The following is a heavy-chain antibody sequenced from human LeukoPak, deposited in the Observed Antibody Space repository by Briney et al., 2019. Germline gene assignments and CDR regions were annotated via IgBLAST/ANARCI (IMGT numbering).Heavy chain of an antibody. Sequence: ASVKVSCKASGYTFLNYDINWVRQAPGQGLEWMGWISGDNGNTNYAQKLQDRVTMTTDTSTSTAYMELRSLRSDDTAVYYCARFGLGKHIEVAGIPFDIWGQGTMVTVSS. J-gene: IGHJ3*02. CDR3: ARFGLGKHIEVAGIPFDI. CDR1: GYTFLNYD. CDR2: ISGDNGNT. V-gene: IGHV1-18*01. D-gene: IGHD6-19*01.